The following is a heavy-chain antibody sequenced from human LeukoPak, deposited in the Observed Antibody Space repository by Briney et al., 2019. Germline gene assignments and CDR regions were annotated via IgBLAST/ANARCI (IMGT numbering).Heavy chain of an antibody. CDR2: IWYDGSQR. Sequence: GKSLRLSCAASGFIFNSYGMHWVRQAPGKGLEWVAVIWYDGSQRYYADSVKGRFTISRDNSKKTVYLQMNSLRAEDTAVYYCAKGGIAVWGQGTLVTVSS. J-gene: IGHJ4*02. V-gene: IGHV3-33*06. CDR3: AKGGIAV. D-gene: IGHD6-19*01. CDR1: GFIFNSYG.